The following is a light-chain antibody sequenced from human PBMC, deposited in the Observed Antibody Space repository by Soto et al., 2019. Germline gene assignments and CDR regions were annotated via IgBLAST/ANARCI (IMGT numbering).Light chain of an antibody. CDR3: SSFPTRTTLGV. Sequence: QSVLARPASVSGSPGQSITISCTGTSSDIGAYNYVSWYQQHPGKAPKLVIYGVSNRPSGVSNRFSGSKSGNTASLTISGLQTEDEADYYCSSFPTRTTLGVFGTGTKVTVL. J-gene: IGLJ1*01. V-gene: IGLV2-14*03. CDR1: SSDIGAYNY. CDR2: GVS.